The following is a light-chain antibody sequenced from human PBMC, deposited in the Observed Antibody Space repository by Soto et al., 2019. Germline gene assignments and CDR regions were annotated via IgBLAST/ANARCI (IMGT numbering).Light chain of an antibody. V-gene: IGKV3-15*01. CDR3: QQYNKWYT. Sequence: EIVMTQSPATLSVSLGERATLSCRASQSVSSDLAWYQQKPGQAPRLLIYGASTRATGIPARFSGSGSGTEFTLTISSLQSEDFAVYYCQQYNKWYTFGQGTKLEIK. CDR2: GAS. J-gene: IGKJ2*01. CDR1: QSVSSD.